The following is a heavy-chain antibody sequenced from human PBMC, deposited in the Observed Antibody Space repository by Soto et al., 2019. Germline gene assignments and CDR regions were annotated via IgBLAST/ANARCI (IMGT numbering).Heavy chain of an antibody. D-gene: IGHD3-3*02. CDR2: IMPIFRTP. CDR3: ARDKDRQQLGGNYYYILDV. V-gene: IGHV1-69*12. J-gene: IGHJ6*02. Sequence: QVQLEQSGAEVKKPGSSVKVSCKASGGTFSNSAISWVRQAPGQGLEWMGGIMPIFRTPDYAQKFQGRVTTTADESTSTACMELSGLKSDDPAVYYCARDKDRQQLGGNYYYILDVWGQGNTVTVSS. CDR1: GGTFSNSA.